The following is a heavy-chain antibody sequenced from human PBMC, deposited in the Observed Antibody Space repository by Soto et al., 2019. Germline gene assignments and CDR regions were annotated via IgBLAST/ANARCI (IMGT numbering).Heavy chain of an antibody. J-gene: IGHJ6*02. Sequence: SGKVSFKASSGTFSSYAISWVRQAPGQGLEWMGGIIPIFGTANYAQKFQGRVTITADESTSTAYMELSSLRSEDTAVYYCARGPRRITIFGVVITSRDYYYYGMDVWGQGTTVTVSS. V-gene: IGHV1-69*13. CDR1: SGTFSSYA. CDR3: ARGPRRITIFGVVITSRDYYYYGMDV. D-gene: IGHD3-3*01. CDR2: IIPIFGTA.